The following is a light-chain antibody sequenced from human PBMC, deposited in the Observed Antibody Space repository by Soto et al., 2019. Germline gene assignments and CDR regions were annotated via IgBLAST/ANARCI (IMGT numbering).Light chain of an antibody. Sequence: EIVLTQSPATLSLSPGQRATLSGRALQSVSSYLAWYQQKPGQAPRLLIYDASNRATGIPARFSGSGSGTDFTLTISSLEPEDFAVYYCQQRSNWPLTFGGGTKVEIK. J-gene: IGKJ4*02. CDR3: QQRSNWPLT. V-gene: IGKV3-11*01. CDR2: DAS. CDR1: QSVSSY.